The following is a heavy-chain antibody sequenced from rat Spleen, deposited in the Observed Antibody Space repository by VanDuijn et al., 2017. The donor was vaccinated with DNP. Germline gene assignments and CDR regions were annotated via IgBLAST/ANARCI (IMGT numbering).Heavy chain of an antibody. D-gene: IGHD1-9*01. CDR2: ISTSGIRT. CDR1: GFTFGNYY. Sequence: EVRLVESGGGLVQPGGSLKLSCTASGFTFGNYYMAWVRQAPKKGLEWVATISTSGIRTYYPDSVKGRFTISRDNAKSSLYLQMDSLRSEDTATYYCTTATYYGDWGQGVMVTVSS. CDR3: TTATYYGD. J-gene: IGHJ2*01. V-gene: IGHV5-27*01.